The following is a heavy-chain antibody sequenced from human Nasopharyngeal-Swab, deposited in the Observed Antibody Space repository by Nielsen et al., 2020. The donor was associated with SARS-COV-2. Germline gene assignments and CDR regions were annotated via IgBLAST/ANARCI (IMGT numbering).Heavy chain of an antibody. V-gene: IGHV3-21*01. CDR1: GFTFSSYS. D-gene: IGHD3-3*01. Sequence: GESLKISCAASGFTFSSYSMNWVRQAPGKGLEWVSSISSSSSYIYYADSVKGRFTISRDNAKNSLYLQMNSLRAEDTAVYYCARDLPTDYDFWSGYFDYWGQGTLVTVSS. CDR2: ISSSSSYI. J-gene: IGHJ4*02. CDR3: ARDLPTDYDFWSGYFDY.